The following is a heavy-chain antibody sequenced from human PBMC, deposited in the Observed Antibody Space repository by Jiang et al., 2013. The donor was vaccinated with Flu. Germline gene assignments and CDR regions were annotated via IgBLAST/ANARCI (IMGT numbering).Heavy chain of an antibody. CDR3: ARGISSSWGYYYHYMDV. Sequence: SGAEVKVSCKASGGTFSSSAINWVRQAPGQGLEWMGRIIPRFGTADYAQGIKGRVKITADESTSTAYMELSSLTSEDTAVYYCARGISSSWGYYYHYMDVWGRGTTVTVSS. V-gene: IGHV1-69*15. CDR2: IIPRFGTA. CDR1: GGTFSSSA. J-gene: IGHJ6*03. D-gene: IGHD6-13*01.